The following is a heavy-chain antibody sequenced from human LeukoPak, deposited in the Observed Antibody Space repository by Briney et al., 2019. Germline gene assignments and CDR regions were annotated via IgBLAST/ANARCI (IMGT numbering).Heavy chain of an antibody. J-gene: IGHJ4*02. CDR2: IKQDGIEK. Sequence: GSLRLSCAASGFTFSSYWMSWVRQAPGKGLEWVANIKQDGIEKCYVDSVKGRFTISRDNAKNSLYLQMNSLRAEDTAVYYCARDRWGYSYGGDWGQGTLVTVSS. CDR1: GFTFSSYW. V-gene: IGHV3-7*01. CDR3: ARDRWGYSYGGD. D-gene: IGHD5-18*01.